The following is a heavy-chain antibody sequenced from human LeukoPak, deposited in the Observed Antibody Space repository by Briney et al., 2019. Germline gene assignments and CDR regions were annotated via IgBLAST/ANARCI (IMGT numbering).Heavy chain of an antibody. CDR2: ISASGDVT. V-gene: IGHV3-23*01. CDR1: GFTFPSYA. D-gene: IGHD2-8*01. Sequence: GGSLRISCAASGFTFPSYAMSWVRQAPGKGLEWVSAISASGDVTYVAESVKGRFTISRDNSKNTLFLQMNSLTVEDSAVYYCAEDISIGRYCTNGFCSPFDYWGQGTLVTVSS. CDR3: AEDISIGRYCTNGFCSPFDY. J-gene: IGHJ4*02.